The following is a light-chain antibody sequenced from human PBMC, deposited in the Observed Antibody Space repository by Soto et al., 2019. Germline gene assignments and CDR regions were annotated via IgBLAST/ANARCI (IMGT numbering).Light chain of an antibody. J-gene: IGLJ1*01. CDR3: NSYTGSSTYV. CDR1: SSDVGSYNR. CDR2: EVS. V-gene: IGLV2-18*02. Sequence: QSALTQPPSVSGSPGQSVAISCTGTSSDVGSYNRVSWYQQPPGAAPKLMIYEVSNRPSGVPDRFSGSKSGNTASLTISGLQAEDEADDYCNSYTGSSTYVFGTVTKLTVL.